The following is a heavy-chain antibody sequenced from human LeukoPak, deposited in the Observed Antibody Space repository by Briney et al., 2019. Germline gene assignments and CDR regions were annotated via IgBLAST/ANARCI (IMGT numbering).Heavy chain of an antibody. CDR1: GGSISSGGYY. CDR2: IYYSGST. D-gene: IGHD3-10*01. J-gene: IGHJ5*02. CDR3: ARDGSGSYYKWRDNWFDP. V-gene: IGHV4-31*03. Sequence: SQTPSLTCTVSGGSISSGGYYWSWIRQHPGKGLEWIGYIYYSGSTYYNPSLKSRVTISVDTSKNQFSLKLSSVTAADTAVYYCARDGSGSYYKWRDNWFDPWGQGTLVTVSS.